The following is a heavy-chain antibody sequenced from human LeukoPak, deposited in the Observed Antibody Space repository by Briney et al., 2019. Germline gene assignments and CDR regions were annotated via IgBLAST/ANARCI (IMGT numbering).Heavy chain of an antibody. CDR3: ARGNGVNWFDY. D-gene: IGHD1-1*01. CDR2: VYYSGSI. Sequence: SETLSLTCTVSGGSMTSYYRSWIRQPPGKGLEWIGYVYYSGSINYNPSLKSRVTISVDTSKNQFSLRLSSVTAADTAVYYCARGNGVNWFDYWGQGTLVTVSS. CDR1: GGSMTSYY. J-gene: IGHJ5*01. V-gene: IGHV4-59*01.